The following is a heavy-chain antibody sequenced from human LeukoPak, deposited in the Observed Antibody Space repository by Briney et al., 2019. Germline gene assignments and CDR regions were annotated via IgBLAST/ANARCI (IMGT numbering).Heavy chain of an antibody. V-gene: IGHV3-23*01. CDR1: GFTFSAYA. Sequence: GGSLRLSCEASGFTFSAYAMTWVRQAPGKGLEWVSSIGSDNKPHYSESVKGRFAISRDNSKSMLFLQLNSLRAEDTALYYCAKDRLGYCGGDCYSDYWGQGTLVTVSS. CDR2: IGSDNKP. CDR3: AKDRLGYCGGDCYSDY. J-gene: IGHJ4*02. D-gene: IGHD2-21*02.